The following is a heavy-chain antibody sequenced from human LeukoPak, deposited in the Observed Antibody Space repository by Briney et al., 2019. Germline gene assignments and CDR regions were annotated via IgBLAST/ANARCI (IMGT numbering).Heavy chain of an antibody. CDR1: GYTFTSYY. CDR3: ARDLLVGYCSSTSCFNFDY. V-gene: IGHV1-46*01. CDR2: INPSGGST. J-gene: IGHJ4*02. Sequence: ASVKVSCKASGYTFTSYYMHWVRQAPGQGLEWMGIINPSGGSTSYAQKFQGRVTMTRDTSTSTVYMELSSLRSEDTAVYYSARDLLVGYCSSTSCFNFDYWGQGTLVTVSS. D-gene: IGHD2-2*01.